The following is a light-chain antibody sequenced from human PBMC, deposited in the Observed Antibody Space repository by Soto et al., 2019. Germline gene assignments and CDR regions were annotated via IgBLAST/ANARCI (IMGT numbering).Light chain of an antibody. J-gene: IGKJ1*01. CDR1: QSISSW. CDR2: KAS. Sequence: DIQMTQSPSTLSASVGDRVTITCRASQSISSWLAWYQQKPGKAPKLLIYKASSLESGVPSRFSGGGSGTEFTLSISSVQPDDFATYYCQEYNSYSPWTIGQGTEVEIK. CDR3: QEYNSYSPWT. V-gene: IGKV1-5*03.